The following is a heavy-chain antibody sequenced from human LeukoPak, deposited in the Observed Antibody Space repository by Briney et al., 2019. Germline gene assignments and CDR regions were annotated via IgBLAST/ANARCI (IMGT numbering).Heavy chain of an antibody. D-gene: IGHD3-22*01. CDR2: INPSGGST. CDR1: GYTFTSYY. CDR3: AREATGVVAYLFDY. Sequence: ASVKVSCKASGYTFTSYYMHWVRQAPGRGLEWMGIINPSGGSTSYALKFQGRVTMTRDMSTSTVYMELSSLRSEDTAVYYRAREATGVVAYLFDYWGQGTLVTVSS. V-gene: IGHV1-46*01. J-gene: IGHJ4*02.